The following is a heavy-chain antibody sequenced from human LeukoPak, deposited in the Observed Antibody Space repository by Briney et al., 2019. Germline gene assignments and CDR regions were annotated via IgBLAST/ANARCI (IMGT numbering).Heavy chain of an antibody. D-gene: IGHD1-26*01. CDR1: GGSFSGYY. CDR2: INHSGST. V-gene: IGHV4-34*01. J-gene: IGHJ6*03. Sequence: PSETLSLTCAVHGGSFSGYYWSWIRQPPGKGLDWIGEINHSGSTNYNPSLKSRVTISVDTSKNQFSLKLSSVTAADTAVYYCAIKVDPSYYYYYYMDVWGKGTTVTVSS. CDR3: AIKVDPSYYYYYYMDV.